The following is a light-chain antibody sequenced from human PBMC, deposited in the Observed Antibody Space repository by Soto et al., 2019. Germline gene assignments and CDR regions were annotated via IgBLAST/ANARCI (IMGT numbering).Light chain of an antibody. Sequence: IHMTQSPSTLSASVGDRVTITCRASQSISSWLAWYQQKPGKAPKLLIYDASSLESGVPSRFSGSGSGTEFTLTISSLQPDDFATYYCQQYNSYLMYTFGQGTRLEIK. CDR2: DAS. CDR3: QQYNSYLMYT. CDR1: QSISSW. J-gene: IGKJ5*01. V-gene: IGKV1-5*01.